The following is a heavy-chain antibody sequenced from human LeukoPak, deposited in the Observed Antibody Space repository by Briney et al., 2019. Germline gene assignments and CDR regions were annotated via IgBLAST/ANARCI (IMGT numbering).Heavy chain of an antibody. CDR3: AKGDTAMVYYYYGMDV. J-gene: IGHJ6*02. CDR1: GFTFDDYA. V-gene: IGHV3-9*01. CDR2: ISWNSGSI. D-gene: IGHD5-18*01. Sequence: PGGSLRLSCAASGFTFDDYAMHWVRQAPGKGLERVSGISWNSGSIGYADSVKGRFTISRDNAKNSLYLQMNSLRAEDTALYYCAKGDTAMVYYYYGMDVWGQGTTVTVSS.